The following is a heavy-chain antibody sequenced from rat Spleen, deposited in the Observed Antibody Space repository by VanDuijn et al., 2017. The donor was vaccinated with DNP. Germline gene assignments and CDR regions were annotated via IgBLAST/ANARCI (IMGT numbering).Heavy chain of an antibody. CDR1: GFTFNNYW. CDR2: MRYDGSST. CDR3: ARHAVGFYFDDSPYSYWYFDF. D-gene: IGHD1-12*02. J-gene: IGHJ1*01. V-gene: IGHV5-22*01. Sequence: EVQLVESGGDLVQPGRSLKLSCVASGFTFNNYWMTWIRQTPTKGLEWVAYMRYDGSSTYYRDSVKGRFTISRDNAKNTLYLQMNSLRSEDTATYYCARHAVGFYFDDSPYSYWYFDFWGPGTMVTVSS.